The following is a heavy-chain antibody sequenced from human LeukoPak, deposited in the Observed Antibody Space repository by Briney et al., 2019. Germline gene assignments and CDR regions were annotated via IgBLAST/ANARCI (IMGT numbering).Heavy chain of an antibody. CDR1: GGSISSGGYS. CDR3: ARVYDFWSGYYFDY. D-gene: IGHD3-3*01. V-gene: IGHV4-30-2*01. CDR2: IYHSGST. Sequence: SETLSLTCAVSGGSISSGGYSWSWIRQPPGKGLEWIGYIYHSGSTYYNPSLKSRVTISVDRSKNQFSLKLSSVTAADTAVYYCARVYDFWSGYYFDYWGQGTLVTVSS. J-gene: IGHJ4*02.